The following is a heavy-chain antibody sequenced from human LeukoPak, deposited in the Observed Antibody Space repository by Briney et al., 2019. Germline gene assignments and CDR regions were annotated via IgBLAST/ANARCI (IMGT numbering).Heavy chain of an antibody. J-gene: IGHJ3*02. D-gene: IGHD2/OR15-2a*01. CDR1: GFTFSNFQ. V-gene: IGHV3-21*01. Sequence: GGSLRLSCAASGFTFSNFQMNWVSQAPGKGLEWVSFINYDSSIIKYADSVKGRFTISRDNPTNSLNLQMNSLRAEDTAEYWCARDLSTTLRAFDIWGQGTMVTVS. CDR2: INYDSSII. CDR3: ARDLSTTLRAFDI.